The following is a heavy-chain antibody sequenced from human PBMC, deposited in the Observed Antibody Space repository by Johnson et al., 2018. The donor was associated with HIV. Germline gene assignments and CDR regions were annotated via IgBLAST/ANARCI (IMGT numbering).Heavy chain of an antibody. V-gene: IGHV3-30*03. J-gene: IGHJ3*02. CDR2: ISYDGDNE. CDR1: GFTFSNYG. D-gene: IGHD2-15*01. Sequence: QVQLVESGGGVVQPGRSLRLSCSASGFTFSNYGMQWVRQAPGKGLEWVAVISYDGDNEYYADTVKGRFTISRYNSMNTLYLQMNSLRVEDTAVYYVRVVGDAFDIWGQGTMVTVSS. CDR3: RVVGDAFDI.